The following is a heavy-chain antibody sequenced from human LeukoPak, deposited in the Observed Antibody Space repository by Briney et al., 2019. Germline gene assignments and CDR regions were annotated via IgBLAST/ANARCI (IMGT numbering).Heavy chain of an antibody. CDR1: GFTFSNFA. CDR3: ARDSWGFDF. J-gene: IGHJ4*02. V-gene: IGHV3-30*04. Sequence: GGSLRLSCAASGFTFSNFAMHWVRQAPGKGLEWVAMMSYDGSNKYTDSVKGRFTISRDNSKNMVDLYMRNLKIEDTAVYYCARDSWGFDFWGQGTLVTVSS. D-gene: IGHD7-27*01. CDR2: MSYDGSNK.